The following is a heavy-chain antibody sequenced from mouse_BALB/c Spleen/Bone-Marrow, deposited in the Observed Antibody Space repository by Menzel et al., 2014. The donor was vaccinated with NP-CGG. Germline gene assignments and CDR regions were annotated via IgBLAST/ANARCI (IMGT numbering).Heavy chain of an antibody. CDR1: GFSLTSYG. D-gene: IGHD4-1*01. CDR2: IWAGGST. J-gene: IGHJ1*01. CDR3: ARDLGRYFDV. Sequence: VKLVESGPGLVAPSHSLSITCTVSGFSLTSYGVHWVRQPPGKGLEWLGVIWAGGSTNYNSALMSRLSISKDNSKSQVFLKMNSLQTDDTAMYYCARDLGRYFDVWGAGTTVTVSS. V-gene: IGHV2-9*02.